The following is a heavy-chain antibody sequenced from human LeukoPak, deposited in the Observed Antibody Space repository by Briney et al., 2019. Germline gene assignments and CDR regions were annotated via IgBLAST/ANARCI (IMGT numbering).Heavy chain of an antibody. Sequence: GGSLRLSCAASGFTFSSYAMRWVRQAPGKGLEWVAVIWYDGSNKYYADSVKGRFTISRDNSKNTLYLQMNSLRAEDTAVYYCARDPSSWYEWAPGKRFDPWGQGTLVTVSS. D-gene: IGHD6-13*01. CDR2: IWYDGSNK. CDR3: ARDPSSWYEWAPGKRFDP. V-gene: IGHV3-33*08. J-gene: IGHJ5*02. CDR1: GFTFSSYA.